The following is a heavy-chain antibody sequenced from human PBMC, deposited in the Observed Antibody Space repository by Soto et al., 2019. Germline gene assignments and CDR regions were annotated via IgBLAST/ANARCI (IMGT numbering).Heavy chain of an antibody. CDR3: ARDHMILPAHDFFYGSDV. CDR1: GFTFSMYS. Sequence: GGSLRLSCEVSGFTFSMYSMSWVRQSPWKGLEWVAKIPQDGVDGHYADSVKGRFTISRDNGKNSLYLQLNNLRAEDTAVYYCARDHMILPAHDFFYGSDVWGRGAPLTFYS. V-gene: IGHV3-7*03. D-gene: IGHD3-22*01. J-gene: IGHJ6*02. CDR2: IPQDGVDG.